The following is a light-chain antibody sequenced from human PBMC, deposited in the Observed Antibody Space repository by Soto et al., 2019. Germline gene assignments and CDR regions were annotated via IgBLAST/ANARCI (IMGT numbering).Light chain of an antibody. J-gene: IGKJ1*01. CDR1: DVVGSN. Sequence: IVMTQSPATLSVSPVERATLSCRASDVVGSNLAWYQQKPGQAPRLLIYGASSRATGIPDRFSGSGSGTEFTLTISSLQPDDFATYYCQHYNSYSEAFGQGTKVDIK. V-gene: IGKV3D-15*01. CDR3: QHYNSYSEA. CDR2: GAS.